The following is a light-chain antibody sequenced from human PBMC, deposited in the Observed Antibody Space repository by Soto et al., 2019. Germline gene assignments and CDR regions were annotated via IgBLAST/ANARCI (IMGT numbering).Light chain of an antibody. CDR3: ETWASSPVI. CDR1: SGHSRYI. CDR2: LEGGESY. V-gene: IGLV4-60*03. J-gene: IGLJ1*01. Sequence: QPVLTQSSSASASLGSSVKLTCTLSSGHSRYIIAWHQQQPGKAPRYLMKLEGGESYTKGSGVPDRFSGSTSGADRYVTISNVQPEDEGDYSCETWASSPVIFGAGTKVTDL.